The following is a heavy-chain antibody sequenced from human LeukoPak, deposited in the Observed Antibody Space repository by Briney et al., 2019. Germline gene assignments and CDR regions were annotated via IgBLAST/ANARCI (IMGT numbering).Heavy chain of an antibody. CDR2: INPNSGDT. Sequence: AASVKVSCKASGYIFTGYYIHWVRQAPGQGLEWMGWINPNSGDTKYAQKFQGRVTITRDTSNNTVYMDLTRLIFDDTAMYYCARDGVFRFEVGDVYYYYMDVWGKGTTVIISS. D-gene: IGHD2-21*02. V-gene: IGHV1-2*02. CDR3: ARDGVFRFEVGDVYYYYMDV. CDR1: GYIFTGYY. J-gene: IGHJ6*03.